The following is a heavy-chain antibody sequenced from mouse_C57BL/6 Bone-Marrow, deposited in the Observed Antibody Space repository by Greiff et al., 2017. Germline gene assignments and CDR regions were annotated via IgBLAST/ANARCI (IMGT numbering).Heavy chain of an antibody. D-gene: IGHD2-3*01. CDR1: GYTFTSYW. CDR2: IDPNSGGT. Sequence: QVQLQQPGAELVKPGASVKLSCKASGYTFTSYWMPWVKQRHGRGLEWIGRIDPNSGGTKYNEKFKSKATLTVDKPSSTAYMQLSSRTSEDSAVYYWASHSDGPYYFDYWGQGTTLTVS. CDR3: ASHSDGPYYFDY. V-gene: IGHV1-72*01. J-gene: IGHJ2*01.